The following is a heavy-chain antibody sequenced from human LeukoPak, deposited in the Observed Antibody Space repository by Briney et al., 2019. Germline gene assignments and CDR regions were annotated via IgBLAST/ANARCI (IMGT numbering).Heavy chain of an antibody. Sequence: PGRSLRLSCAASGFTFGSYAMTWVRQAPGKGLEWVSSISADGSTYYAVSVRGRFTISRDNSKDTLFLQMNSLRAEATALYYCVACSSASCYGDRFDPWGQGTLVTVSS. CDR1: GFTFGSYA. CDR3: VACSSASCYGDRFDP. CDR2: ISADGST. J-gene: IGHJ5*02. D-gene: IGHD2-2*01. V-gene: IGHV3-23*01.